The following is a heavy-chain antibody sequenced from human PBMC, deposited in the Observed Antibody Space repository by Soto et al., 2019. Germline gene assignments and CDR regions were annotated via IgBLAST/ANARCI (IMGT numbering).Heavy chain of an antibody. Sequence: GGSLRLCCAASGFTFGSYEMNWVRQAPGKGLEWVSYSSGSTIYYADSVKGRFTNSRDNAKNCLYLQMNSLRAEDTAVYYCARTGGSGVSYYYFAMDVWGKGTTVTVSS. CDR3: ARTGGSGVSYYYFAMDV. J-gene: IGHJ6*04. CDR2: SSGSTI. D-gene: IGHD3-10*01. V-gene: IGHV3-48*03. CDR1: GFTFGSYE.